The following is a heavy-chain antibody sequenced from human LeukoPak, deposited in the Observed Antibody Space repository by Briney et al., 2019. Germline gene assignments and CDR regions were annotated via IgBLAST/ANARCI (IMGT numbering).Heavy chain of an antibody. D-gene: IGHD3-22*01. CDR2: IYYSGST. Sequence: PSETLSLTCTVSGGSISSYYWSWIRQPPGKGLEWIGYIYYSGSTNYNPSLKSRVTMSVDTSKNHFSLKLSSVTAADTAVYYCARDSYYYDSSGYHRFDYWGQGTLVTVSS. J-gene: IGHJ4*02. CDR3: ARDSYYYDSSGYHRFDY. CDR1: GGSISSYY. V-gene: IGHV4-59*12.